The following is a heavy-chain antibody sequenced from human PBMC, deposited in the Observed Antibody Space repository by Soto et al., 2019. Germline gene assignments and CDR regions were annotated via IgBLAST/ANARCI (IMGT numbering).Heavy chain of an antibody. Sequence: PGGSLRLSCAASGFTFSSYSMNWVRQAPGKGLEWVSSISSSSSYIYYADSVKGRFTISRDNAKNSLYLQMNSLRAEDTAVYYCARDSIAAAGTGYYGMDVWGQGTTVTVSS. CDR3: ARDSIAAAGTGYYGMDV. V-gene: IGHV3-21*01. CDR1: GFTFSSYS. CDR2: ISSSSSYI. D-gene: IGHD6-13*01. J-gene: IGHJ6*02.